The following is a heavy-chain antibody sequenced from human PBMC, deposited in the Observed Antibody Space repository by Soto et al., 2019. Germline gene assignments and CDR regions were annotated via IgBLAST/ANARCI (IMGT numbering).Heavy chain of an antibody. CDR1: GASITSSSY. J-gene: IGHJ4*02. Sequence: QVQLQESGPGLMKPSETLSLTCTVSGASITSSSYWSWIRQPAGKGLEWIGRFSLSGTTNYNPSRRIRVTMSADVSKNQFYLRLTSVTAADTALYYCARGMTPPGAPAWYYFDSWGQGTLVTVSS. CDR2: FSLSGTT. D-gene: IGHD2-8*02. V-gene: IGHV4-4*07. CDR3: ARGMTPPGAPAWYYFDS.